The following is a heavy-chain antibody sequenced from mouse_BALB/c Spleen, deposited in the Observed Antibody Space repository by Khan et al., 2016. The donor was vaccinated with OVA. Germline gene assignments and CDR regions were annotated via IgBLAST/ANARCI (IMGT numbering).Heavy chain of an antibody. CDR2: IWGDGNT. Sequence: QVQLKQSGPGLVAPSQSLSITCTVSGFSLTNYGVNWVRQPPGKGLEWLGVIWGDGNTNYHSALKSRLSISKDNSKSQVFLKLNSLQTDDTATYSYAKPRDGYPYGMDYWGQGTSVTVSS. CDR1: GFSLTNYG. V-gene: IGHV2-3*01. D-gene: IGHD2-3*01. J-gene: IGHJ4*01. CDR3: AKPRDGYPYGMDY.